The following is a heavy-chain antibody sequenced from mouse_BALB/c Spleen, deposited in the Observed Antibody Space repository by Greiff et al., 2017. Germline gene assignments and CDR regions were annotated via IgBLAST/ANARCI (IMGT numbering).Heavy chain of an antibody. CDR1: GFTFSSYA. J-gene: IGHJ4*01. Sequence: EVKLVESGGGLVKPGGSLKLSCAASGFTFSSYAMSWVRQTPEKRLEWVASISSGGSTYYPDSVKGRFTISRDNARNILYLQMSSLRSEDTAMYYCAIYDGYLYYAMDYWGQGTSVTVSS. V-gene: IGHV5-6-5*01. D-gene: IGHD2-3*01. CDR3: AIYDGYLYYAMDY. CDR2: ISSGGST.